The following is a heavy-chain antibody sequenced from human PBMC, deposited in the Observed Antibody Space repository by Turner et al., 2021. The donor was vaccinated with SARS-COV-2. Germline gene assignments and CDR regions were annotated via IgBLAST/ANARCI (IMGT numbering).Heavy chain of an antibody. CDR1: GFTFSYYA. V-gene: IGHV3-30*04. D-gene: IGHD1-26*01. CDR2: ISYDGSNK. Sequence: QVQLVESGGGVVQPGRSLRLPCAASGFTFSYYAMHWVRQAPGKGLEWVAVISYDGSNKYYADSVKGRFTISRDNSKNTLYLQMNSLRAEDTAVYYCARDLDNGEWERLGMDYWGQGSLVTVSS. CDR3: ARDLDNGEWERLGMDY. J-gene: IGHJ4*02.